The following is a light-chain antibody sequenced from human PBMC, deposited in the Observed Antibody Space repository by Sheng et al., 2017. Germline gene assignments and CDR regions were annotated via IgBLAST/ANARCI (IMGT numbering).Light chain of an antibody. CDR2: AAS. V-gene: IGKV1-9*01. CDR1: QSISNY. Sequence: DIPLTQSPSFLSASVGDRVTITCRASQSISNYLAWYQQKPGEAPNLLIYAASTLHSGVPSRFSGSRSGTEFTVTISSLQPEDFATYYCQEVNTYPYSFGRGPSSRS. J-gene: IGKJ2*01. CDR3: QEVNTYPYS.